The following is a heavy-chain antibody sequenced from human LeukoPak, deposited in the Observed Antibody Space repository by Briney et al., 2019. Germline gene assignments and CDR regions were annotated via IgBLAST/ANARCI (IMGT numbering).Heavy chain of an antibody. CDR1: GGSISSSRYY. V-gene: IGHV4-31*03. J-gene: IGHJ5*02. D-gene: IGHD5-18*01. CDR3: ARVNTGTRGYSYGTPGPWFDP. CDR2: IYYSGST. Sequence: PSETLSLTCTVSGGSISSSRYYWSWIRQHPGKGLEWIGYIYYSGSTYYNPSLKSRVTISVDTSKNQFSLKLSSVTAADTAVYYCARVNTGTRGYSYGTPGPWFDPWGQGTLVTVSS.